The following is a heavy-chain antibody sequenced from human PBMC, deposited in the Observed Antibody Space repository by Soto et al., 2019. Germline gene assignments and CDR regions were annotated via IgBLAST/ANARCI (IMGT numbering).Heavy chain of an antibody. CDR3: AKDLIFQPLQRPGGMDV. CDR1: GFTFSSYA. CDR2: ISGSGGST. J-gene: IGHJ6*02. Sequence: GGSLRLSCAASGFTFSSYAMSWVRQAPGKGLEWVSAISGSGGSTYYADSVKGRFTISRDNSKNTLYLQMNSLRAEDTAVYYCAKDLIFQPLQRPGGMDVWGQGTTVTVSS. D-gene: IGHD6-25*01. V-gene: IGHV3-23*01.